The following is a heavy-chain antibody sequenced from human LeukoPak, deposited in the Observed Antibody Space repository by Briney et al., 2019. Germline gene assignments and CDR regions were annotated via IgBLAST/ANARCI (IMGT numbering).Heavy chain of an antibody. J-gene: IGHJ5*02. CDR2: ISSSSSYI. CDR3: ARARANYDSSGYQP. Sequence: GGSLRLSCAASGFTFSSYSMNWVRQAPGKGLEWVSSISSSSSYIYYADSVKGRFTISRDNAKNSLYLQMNSLRAEDTAVYYCARARANYDSSGYQPWGQGTLVTVSS. CDR1: GFTFSSYS. V-gene: IGHV3-21*01. D-gene: IGHD3-22*01.